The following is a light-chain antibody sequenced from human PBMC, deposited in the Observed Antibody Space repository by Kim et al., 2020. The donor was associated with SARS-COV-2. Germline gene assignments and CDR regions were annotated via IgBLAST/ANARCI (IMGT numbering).Light chain of an antibody. Sequence: PVQSVTISCTGTSSDVGGYNYVSWYHQHPGKAPKLMIYDVSKRPSGVPDRFSGSKSGNTASLTISGLQAEDEADYYCCSYAGSRWVFGGGTKLTVL. CDR3: CSYAGSRWV. CDR2: DVS. V-gene: IGLV2-11*01. CDR1: SSDVGGYNY. J-gene: IGLJ3*02.